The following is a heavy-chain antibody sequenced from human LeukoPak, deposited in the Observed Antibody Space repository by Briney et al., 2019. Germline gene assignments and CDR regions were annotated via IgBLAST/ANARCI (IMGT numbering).Heavy chain of an antibody. J-gene: IGHJ6*02. CDR3: ARGSSGWYYYGMYV. Sequence: GSLRLSCAASGFTFDDYGMSWVRQAPGRGLEWVSGINWNGGSTGYADSVKGRFTISRDNAKNSLYLQMNSLRAEDTALYYCARGSSGWYYYGMYVWGQGTTVTVSS. CDR2: INWNGGST. CDR1: GFTFDDYG. D-gene: IGHD6-25*01. V-gene: IGHV3-20*04.